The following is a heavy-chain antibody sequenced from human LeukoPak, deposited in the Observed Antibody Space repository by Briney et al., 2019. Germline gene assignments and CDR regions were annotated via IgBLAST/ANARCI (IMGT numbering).Heavy chain of an antibody. J-gene: IGHJ5*02. V-gene: IGHV4-31*03. Sequence: TASETLSLTCTVSGGSISSGGYYWSWIRQHPGEGLEWIGYIYYSGSTYSNPSLKSRVTISVDTSKNQFSLNLSSVTAADTAVYYCARYCSSTNCYKGGFDPWGRGTLVTVSS. CDR3: ARYCSSTNCYKGGFDP. CDR2: IYYSGST. CDR1: GGSISSGGYY. D-gene: IGHD2-2*02.